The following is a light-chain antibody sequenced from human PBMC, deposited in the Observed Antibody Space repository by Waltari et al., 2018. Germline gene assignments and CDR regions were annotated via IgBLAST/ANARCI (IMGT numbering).Light chain of an antibody. Sequence: VVVYNYVSWYQKHPGKAPNLMIYDVSKRPSGVSNRFSGSKSGNTASLTISGLQAEDEADYYCSSYTSSSTRVFGGGTKLTVL. CDR1: VVVYNY. J-gene: IGLJ3*02. CDR3: SSYTSSSTRV. V-gene: IGLV2-14*04. CDR2: DVS.